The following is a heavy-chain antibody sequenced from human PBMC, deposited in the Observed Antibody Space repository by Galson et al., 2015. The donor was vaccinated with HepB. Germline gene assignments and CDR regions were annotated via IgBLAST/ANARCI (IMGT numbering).Heavy chain of an antibody. D-gene: IGHD2-2*02. CDR2: ISYDGNDK. CDR1: GFTFSHYG. CDR3: AKVWRPYTYYDAFDI. V-gene: IGHV3-30*18. J-gene: IGHJ3*02. Sequence: SLRLSCAASGFTFSHYGIHWVRQAPGKGLEWVAVISYDGNDKYYVDSVKGRFTISRDNSRNTLFLQMNSLRTEDTAVYYCAKVWRPYTYYDAFDIWGPGTIVTVSS.